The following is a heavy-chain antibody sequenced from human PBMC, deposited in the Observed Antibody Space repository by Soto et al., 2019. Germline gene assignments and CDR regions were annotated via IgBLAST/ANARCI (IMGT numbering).Heavy chain of an antibody. CDR1: GFSFSKYW. Sequence: EVQLVESGGGLVQPGGSQRLSCAASGFSFSKYWMNWVRQAPGKGLEWVANIKQDGSEEHYVDSVKGRFTISRDNAKNSLYLQMNSLRAEDTAVYYCANSPYDSSGYYYWYFDYWGRGTLVTVSS. CDR2: IKQDGSEE. V-gene: IGHV3-7*01. J-gene: IGHJ4*02. CDR3: ANSPYDSSGYYYWYFDY. D-gene: IGHD3-22*01.